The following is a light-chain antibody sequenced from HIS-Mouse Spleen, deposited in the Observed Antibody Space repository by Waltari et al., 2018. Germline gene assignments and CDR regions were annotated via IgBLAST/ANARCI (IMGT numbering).Light chain of an antibody. CDR2: AAS. CDR3: QQLNSYPPT. J-gene: IGKJ1*01. CDR1: QGISSY. Sequence: MHLTQSPSLLSASVGGRVTISCRASQGISSYLAWYQQKPGKAPKLLIYAASTLQSGVPSRFSGSGSGTEFTLTISSLQPEDFATYYCQQLNSYPPTFGQGTKVEIK. V-gene: IGKV1-9*01.